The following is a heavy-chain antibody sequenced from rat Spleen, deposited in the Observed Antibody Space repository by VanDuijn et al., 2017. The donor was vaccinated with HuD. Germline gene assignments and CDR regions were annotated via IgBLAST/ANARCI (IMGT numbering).Heavy chain of an antibody. Sequence: EVQLVESGGGLVQPGRSLKLSCTASGFTFTNYDMAWVRQAPTKGLEWVASISTSGGSTYYPDSVKGRFTISRDNAKSTLYLQMNNLRSEDTATYYCARGTYFRHWGQGVMVKVSS. CDR3: ARGTYFRH. V-gene: IGHV5-25*01. CDR1: GFTFTNYD. J-gene: IGHJ2*01. D-gene: IGHD4-6*01. CDR2: ISTSGGST.